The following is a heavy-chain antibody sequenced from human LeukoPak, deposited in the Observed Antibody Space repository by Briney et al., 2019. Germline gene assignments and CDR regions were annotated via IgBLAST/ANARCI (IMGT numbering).Heavy chain of an antibody. V-gene: IGHV3-64*01. CDR3: AKDGPLYSGYDYYYMDV. CDR1: GFTFSSYA. D-gene: IGHD1-26*01. Sequence: PGGSLRLSCAASGFTFSSYAMHWVRQAPGKGLEYVSGINSDGGSTYYANSAKGRFTISRDNSKNTLYLQMGSLRAEDMGVYYCAKDGPLYSGYDYYYMDVWGEGTTVTVSS. CDR2: INSDGGST. J-gene: IGHJ6*03.